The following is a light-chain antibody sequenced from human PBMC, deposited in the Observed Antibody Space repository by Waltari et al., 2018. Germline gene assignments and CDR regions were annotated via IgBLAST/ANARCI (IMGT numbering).Light chain of an antibody. CDR2: EVF. CDR1: SSDVGRSKF. J-gene: IGLJ2*01. V-gene: IGLV2-8*01. Sequence: QPALTQPPSASGSLGHSVTTSCTGSSSDVGRSKFVSWYQQYPGKAPKLIFYEVFKRPPGVPDRFSGSKSGNTASLTVSGLQPEDEADYYCSSYAGGNTLVFGGGTRLTVL. CDR3: SSYAGGNTLV.